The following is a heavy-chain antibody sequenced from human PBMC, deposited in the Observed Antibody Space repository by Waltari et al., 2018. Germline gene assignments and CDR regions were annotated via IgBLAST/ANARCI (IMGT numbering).Heavy chain of an antibody. CDR2: IYYSGST. CDR1: GGSISSSSYY. CDR3: ARHRPEGYYYGSGSHDAFDI. J-gene: IGHJ3*02. D-gene: IGHD3-10*01. V-gene: IGHV4-39*01. Sequence: QLQLQESGPGLVKPSETLSLTCTVSGGSISSSSYYWGWIRQPPGKGLEWIGSIYYSGSTYYNPSLKSRVTISVDTSKNQFSLKLSSVTAADTAVYYCARHRPEGYYYGSGSHDAFDIWGQGTMVTVSS.